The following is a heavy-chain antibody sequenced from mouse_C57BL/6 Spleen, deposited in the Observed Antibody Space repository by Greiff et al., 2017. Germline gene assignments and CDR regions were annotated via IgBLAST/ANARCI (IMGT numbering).Heavy chain of an antibody. CDR3: ARYYDGYYVRYYAMDY. Sequence: QVQLQQSGTELVKPGASVKLSCKASGYTFTSYWMHWVKQRPGQGLEWIGNINPSNGGTNYNEKFKSKATLTVDKSSSTAYMQLSSLTSEDSAVYYCARYYDGYYVRYYAMDYWGQGTSVTVSS. CDR1: GYTFTSYW. D-gene: IGHD2-3*01. V-gene: IGHV1-53*01. CDR2: INPSNGGT. J-gene: IGHJ4*01.